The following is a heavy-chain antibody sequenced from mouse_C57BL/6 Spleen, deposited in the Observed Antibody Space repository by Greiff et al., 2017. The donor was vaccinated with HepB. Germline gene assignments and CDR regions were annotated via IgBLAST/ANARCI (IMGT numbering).Heavy chain of an antibody. CDR1: GYAFSSSW. Sequence: QVQLKESGPELVKPGASVKISCKASGYAFSSSWMNWVKQRPGKGLEWIGRIYPGDGDTNYNGKCKGKATLTAYKSSSTAYKQLSSLTSEDSAVYFCARESNYLYWYFDVWGTGTTVTVSS. V-gene: IGHV1-82*01. J-gene: IGHJ1*03. CDR3: ARESNYLYWYFDV. D-gene: IGHD2-5*01. CDR2: IYPGDGDT.